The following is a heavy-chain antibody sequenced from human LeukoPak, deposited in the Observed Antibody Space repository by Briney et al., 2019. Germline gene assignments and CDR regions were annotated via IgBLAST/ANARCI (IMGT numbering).Heavy chain of an antibody. D-gene: IGHD3-22*01. CDR3: ARAITMIVVVPDY. J-gene: IGHJ4*02. CDR1: GYTLTGYY. V-gene: IGHV1-2*02. CDR2: INPNSGGT. Sequence: ASVKVSCKASGYTLTGYYMHWVRQAPGQGLEWMGWINPNSGGTNYAQKFQGRVTMTRDTSISTAYMELSRLRSDDTAVYYCARAITMIVVVPDYWGQGTLVTVSS.